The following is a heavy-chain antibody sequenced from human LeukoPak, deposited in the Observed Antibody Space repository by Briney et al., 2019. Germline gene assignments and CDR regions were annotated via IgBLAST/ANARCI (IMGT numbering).Heavy chain of an antibody. CDR3: ARDPPGGRWFYFDY. CDR1: GFTFSSYW. D-gene: IGHD3-9*01. V-gene: IGHV3-7*01. CDR2: IKQDGSEK. Sequence: PGGSLRLSCAASGFTFSSYWMSWARQAPGKGLEWVANIKQDGSEKYYVDSVKGRFTISRDNAKNSLYLQMNSLRAEDTAVYYCARDPPGGRWFYFDYWGQGTLVTVSS. J-gene: IGHJ4*02.